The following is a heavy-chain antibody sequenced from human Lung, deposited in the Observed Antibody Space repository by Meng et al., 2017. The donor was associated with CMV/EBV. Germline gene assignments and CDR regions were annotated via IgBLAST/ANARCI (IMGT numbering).Heavy chain of an antibody. V-gene: IGHV3-21*01. D-gene: IGHD2-2*02. Sequence: GGSLRLXXAAYGFTFSSYSMNWVRQAPGKGLEWVSSISSSGTYIYYADSVKGRFTISRDNAQNSLYLQMNSLRAEDTAVYYCARDVSPRSSAYFAIYYFYALDVWGQGTXVTVSS. CDR3: ARDVSPRSSAYFAIYYFYALDV. CDR1: GFTFSSYS. CDR2: ISSSGTYI. J-gene: IGHJ6*02.